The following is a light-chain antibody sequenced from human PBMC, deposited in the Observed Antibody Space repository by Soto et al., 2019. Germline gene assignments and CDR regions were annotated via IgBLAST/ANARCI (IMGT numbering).Light chain of an antibody. V-gene: IGKV1-27*01. CDR1: QGINNY. CDR2: AAS. CDR3: QKYSSVPV. J-gene: IGKJ3*01. Sequence: DIPMTQSPSSLSASVGDRVTITCRASQGINNYVAWYQQKPGKPPKLLIYAASTLQSGVPSRFSGSGCGTDSTLTINSLQPEDVATYSCQKYSSVPVFGPGTKVDIK.